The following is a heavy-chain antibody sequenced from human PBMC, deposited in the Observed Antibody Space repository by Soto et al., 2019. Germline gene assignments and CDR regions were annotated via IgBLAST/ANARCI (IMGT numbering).Heavy chain of an antibody. J-gene: IGHJ6*02. CDR1: GFTFSSYW. Sequence: EVQLVESGGGLVQPGGSLRLSCAASGFTFSSYWMSWVRQAPGKGLEWVANIKQDGSEKYYVDSVKGRFTISRDNAKNSLYLQMNSLRAEDTAVYYCARDGGYSSSWRNYYDGMDVWGQGTTVTVSS. D-gene: IGHD6-13*01. V-gene: IGHV3-7*03. CDR2: IKQDGSEK. CDR3: ARDGGYSSSWRNYYDGMDV.